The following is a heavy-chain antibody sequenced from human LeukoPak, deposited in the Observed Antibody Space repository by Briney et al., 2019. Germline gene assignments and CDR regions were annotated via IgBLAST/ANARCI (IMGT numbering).Heavy chain of an antibody. J-gene: IGHJ3*02. Sequence: SETLSLTCTVSGGSVSNYFWSWIRRPPGKGLEWIGYIDDSGNPNYNPSLKSQVSISIDKSKNQFSLTLSSVTAADTAIYYCARSDYYGSGSHTVSDAFDIWGQGTRVTVSS. D-gene: IGHD3-10*01. CDR2: IDDSGNP. CDR3: ARSDYYGSGSHTVSDAFDI. CDR1: GGSVSNYF. V-gene: IGHV4-59*02.